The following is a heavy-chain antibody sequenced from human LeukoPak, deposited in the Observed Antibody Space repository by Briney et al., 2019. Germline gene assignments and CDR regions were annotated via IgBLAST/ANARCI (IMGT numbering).Heavy chain of an antibody. CDR2: VDYSGRT. Sequence: PSESLSLSCTVSGGSLTNSDYFCGWIRQPPGKGLEWIGNVDYSGRTHYNPSLISRVTINADNTKHQSYLTLRSVTAPHSVADYCARVDACTALFSGSFPDYWGQEPLVTVPS. CDR3: ARVDACTALFSGSFPDY. D-gene: IGHD3-10*01. V-gene: IGHV4-39*01. J-gene: IGHJ4*02. CDR1: GGSLTNSDYF.